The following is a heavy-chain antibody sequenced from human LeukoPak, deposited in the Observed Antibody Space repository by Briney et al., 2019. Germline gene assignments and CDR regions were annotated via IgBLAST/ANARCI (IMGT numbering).Heavy chain of an antibody. CDR2: ISYRGST. D-gene: IGHD1-26*01. CDR1: GGSINSYY. CDR3: ARHQLGSTRSMDV. J-gene: IGHJ6*03. V-gene: IGHV4-59*08. Sequence: SETLSLTCTVSGGSINSYYWSWIRQPPGKVLEWIGYISYRGSTNYNPSLKSRVTISVDTSKNQVSLKLTSVTAADTAVYYCARHQLGSTRSMDVWGKGTTVTISS.